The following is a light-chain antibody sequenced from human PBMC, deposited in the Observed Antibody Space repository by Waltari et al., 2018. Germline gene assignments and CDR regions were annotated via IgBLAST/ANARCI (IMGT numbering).Light chain of an antibody. CDR3: ASYNTNTILGL. CDR1: SSDTGTYDY. J-gene: IGLJ3*02. CDR2: EVS. Sequence: QSALTQPASVSGSPGQSITISCTGTSSDTGTYDYVSWYQQHPGKSPRLIIFEVSRRPSGISSRFSASKSGNTASLTISGLQPEDEALYFCASYNTNTILGLFGGGTKLTVL. V-gene: IGLV2-14*01.